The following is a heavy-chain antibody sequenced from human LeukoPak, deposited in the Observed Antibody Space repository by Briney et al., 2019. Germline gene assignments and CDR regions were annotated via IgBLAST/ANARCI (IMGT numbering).Heavy chain of an antibody. CDR3: ARDRAARPNWFDP. J-gene: IGHJ5*02. CDR1: GGSISSSNW. D-gene: IGHD6-6*01. V-gene: IGHV4-4*02. Sequence: PSEALSLTCAVSGGSISSSNWWSWVRQPPGKGLEWIGEIYHSGSTNYNPSLKSRVTISVDKSKNQFSLNLSSVTAADTAVYYCARDRAARPNWFDPWGQGTLVTVSS. CDR2: IYHSGST.